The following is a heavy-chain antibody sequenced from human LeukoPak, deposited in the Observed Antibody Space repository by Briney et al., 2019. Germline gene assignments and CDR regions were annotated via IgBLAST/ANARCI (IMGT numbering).Heavy chain of an antibody. J-gene: IGHJ4*02. CDR3: ARTGGQQLADFDY. V-gene: IGHV4-59*01. CDR2: IYYSGST. CDR1: GGPISSYY. D-gene: IGHD6-6*01. Sequence: SETLSLTCTVSGGPISSYYWSWIRQPPGKGLEWIGYIYYSGSTNYNPSLTSRVTISVDTSKNQFSLKLSSVTAADTAVYYCARTGGQQLADFDYWGQGTLVTVSS.